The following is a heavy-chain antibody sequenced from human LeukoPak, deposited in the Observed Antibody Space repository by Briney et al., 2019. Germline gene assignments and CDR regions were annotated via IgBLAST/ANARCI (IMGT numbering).Heavy chain of an antibody. CDR2: IYPSDSDT. Sequence: HGESLKISCKGSGYSFANYWIGWVRQMPGKGLEWMGIIYPSDSDTRYSPSFQGQVTFSADKSISTAYLQWNSLKASDTAMYYCASPSLVRGVMTAFDIWGQGTMVTVSS. J-gene: IGHJ3*02. CDR3: ASPSLVRGVMTAFDI. V-gene: IGHV5-51*01. CDR1: GYSFANYW. D-gene: IGHD3-10*01.